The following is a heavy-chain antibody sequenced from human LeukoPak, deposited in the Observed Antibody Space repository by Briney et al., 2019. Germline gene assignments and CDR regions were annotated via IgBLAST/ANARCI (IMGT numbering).Heavy chain of an antibody. Sequence: PGRSLRLSCAASGFTFSNYVMHWVRQAPGKGLEWVAVIWYDGTNKYYADSVKGRFTISRDNSKNTLYLQMNSLRAEDTAVYYCARGDGYNHYWYFDLWGRGTLVTVSS. CDR1: GFTFSNYV. D-gene: IGHD5-24*01. V-gene: IGHV3-33*01. CDR2: IWYDGTNK. J-gene: IGHJ2*01. CDR3: ARGDGYNHYWYFDL.